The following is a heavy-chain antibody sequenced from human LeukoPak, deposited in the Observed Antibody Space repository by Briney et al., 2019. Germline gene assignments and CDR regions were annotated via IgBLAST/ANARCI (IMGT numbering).Heavy chain of an antibody. V-gene: IGHV3-30*04. CDR1: GFTFGSYA. D-gene: IGHD3-22*01. J-gene: IGHJ4*02. Sequence: GGSPRLSCAASGFTFGSYAMHWVRQAPGKGLEWVAVISYDGSNKYYADSVKGRFTISRDNSKNTLYLQMNSLRAEDTAVYYCARDPDSSGYTFDYWGQGTLVTVSS. CDR2: ISYDGSNK. CDR3: ARDPDSSGYTFDY.